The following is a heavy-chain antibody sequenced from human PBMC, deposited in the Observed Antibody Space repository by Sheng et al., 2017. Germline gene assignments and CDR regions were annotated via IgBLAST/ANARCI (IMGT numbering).Heavy chain of an antibody. V-gene: IGHV4-59*12. CDR1: GGSISSYY. J-gene: IGHJ5*02. CDR3: ARALKRNWFDP. Sequence: QVQLQESGPGLVKPSETLSLTCTVSGGSISSYYWSWIRQPPGKGLEWIGYIYYSGSTNYNPSLKSRVTISVDTSKNQFSLKLSSVTAADTAVYYCARALKRNWFDPWGQGTLVTVSS. CDR2: IYYSGST.